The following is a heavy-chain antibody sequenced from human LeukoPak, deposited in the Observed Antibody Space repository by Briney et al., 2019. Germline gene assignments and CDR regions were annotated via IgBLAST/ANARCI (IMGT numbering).Heavy chain of an antibody. CDR3: AKDGLKLQKYYFDY. Sequence: GGSLRLSCAASEFTFSSYAMSWVRQAPGKGLEWGSSISVTGASTYYADSVKGRFTISRDNSKNTLYLQMNTLRSEDTAVYYCAKDGLKLQKYYFDYWGQGTLVTVSS. CDR2: ISVTGAST. CDR1: EFTFSSYA. D-gene: IGHD1-26*01. J-gene: IGHJ4*02. V-gene: IGHV3-23*01.